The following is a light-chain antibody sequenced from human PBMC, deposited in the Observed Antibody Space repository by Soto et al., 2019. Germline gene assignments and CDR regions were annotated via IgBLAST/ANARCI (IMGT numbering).Light chain of an antibody. V-gene: IGLV2-14*01. CDR2: EDT. Sequence: QSALTQPASVSGSPGQSITISCTGTSSDIGGHHFVSWYQQQSGKAPKLVIYEDTDRPSGVSDRFSGSESGNTASLTISGLQPEDEADYYCSSYTSSSLYVFGTGTKVTVL. CDR1: SSDIGGHHF. CDR3: SSYTSSSLYV. J-gene: IGLJ1*01.